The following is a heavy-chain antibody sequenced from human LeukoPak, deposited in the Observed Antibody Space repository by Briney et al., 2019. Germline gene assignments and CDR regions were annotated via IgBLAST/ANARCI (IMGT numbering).Heavy chain of an antibody. Sequence: GGSLRLSCAASGFTFTTYAMNWVRQAPGKGLEWVSAISPSGRTTDYADSVKGRFTISRDNSKNTLYLQMNSLRAEDTAVYYCAKVVLVGAIFGPGYWGQGTLVTVSS. CDR1: GFTFTTYA. V-gene: IGHV3-23*01. J-gene: IGHJ4*02. D-gene: IGHD1-26*01. CDR3: AKVVLVGAIFGPGY. CDR2: ISPSGRTT.